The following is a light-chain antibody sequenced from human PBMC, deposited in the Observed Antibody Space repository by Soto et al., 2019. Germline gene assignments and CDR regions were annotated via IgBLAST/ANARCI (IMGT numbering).Light chain of an antibody. CDR1: QNISTF. CDR2: VAS. Sequence: VGRVTIACHSSQNISTFLNWYQQRQGRAPNLLIYVASTLQAGVPSRFSGSGFGTDFTLTISSLQPADFATYFCQQSYYSPLAFGQGTKVDIX. CDR3: QQSYYSPLA. V-gene: IGKV1-39*01. J-gene: IGKJ1*01.